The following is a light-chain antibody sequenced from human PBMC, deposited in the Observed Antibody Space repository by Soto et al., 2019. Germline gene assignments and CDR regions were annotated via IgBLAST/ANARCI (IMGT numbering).Light chain of an antibody. Sequence: QSALTQPASVSGSPGQSITISCSGTTSDVGGYDVVSWYQQHPGKAPKLMIFEVNQRPSGVSDRFSGSKSGNTASLTISGLQAGDEADYYCCSFAGSNTFWVFGGGTQLTVL. CDR1: TSDVGGYDV. CDR3: CSFAGSNTFWV. V-gene: IGLV2-23*02. J-gene: IGLJ3*02. CDR2: EVN.